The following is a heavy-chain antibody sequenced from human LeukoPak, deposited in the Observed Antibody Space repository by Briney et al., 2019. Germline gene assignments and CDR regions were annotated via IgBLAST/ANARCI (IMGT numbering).Heavy chain of an antibody. D-gene: IGHD3-10*01. CDR3: ARENGDYYGSDEYYFDY. CDR1: GGSISSSSYY. Sequence: SETLSLTCTVSGGSISSSSYYWGWIRQPPGKGLEWIGSIYYSGSTYYNPSLKSRVTISVDTSKNQFSLKLSSVTAADTAVYYCARENGDYYGSDEYYFDYWGQGTLVTVSS. CDR2: IYYSGST. J-gene: IGHJ4*02. V-gene: IGHV4-39*07.